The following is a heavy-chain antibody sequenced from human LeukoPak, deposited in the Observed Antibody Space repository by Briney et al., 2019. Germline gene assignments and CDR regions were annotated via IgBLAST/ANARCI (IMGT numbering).Heavy chain of an antibody. CDR2: MNPNSGNT. Sequence: ASVKVSCKASGYTFTSYGISWVRQAPGQGLEWMGWMNPNSGNTGYAQKFQGRVTMTRNTSISTAYMELSSLRSEDTAVYYCARGVGFGELMVPDYYYYYYMDVWGKGTTVTISS. V-gene: IGHV1-8*02. J-gene: IGHJ6*03. CDR1: GYTFTSYG. CDR3: ARGVGFGELMVPDYYYYYYMDV. D-gene: IGHD3-10*01.